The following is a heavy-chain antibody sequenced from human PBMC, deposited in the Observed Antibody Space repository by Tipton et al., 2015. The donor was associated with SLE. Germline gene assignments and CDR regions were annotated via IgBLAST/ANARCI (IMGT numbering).Heavy chain of an antibody. J-gene: IGHJ3*01. CDR3: ARGGDTYFYDGSGYRSDFDV. V-gene: IGHV4-39*07. CDR1: GGSISSSSYY. CDR2: FYYSGAT. Sequence: TLSLTCTVSGGSISSSSYYWGWIRQPPGKGLEWIGYFYYSGATYYNPSLQSRVTMSADTSKNQFSLKLNSVTAVDTAMYYCARGGDTYFYDGSGYRSDFDVWGPGTMVTVSS. D-gene: IGHD3-22*01.